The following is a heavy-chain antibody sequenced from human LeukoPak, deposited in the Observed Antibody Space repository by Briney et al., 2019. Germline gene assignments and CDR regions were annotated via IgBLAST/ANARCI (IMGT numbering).Heavy chain of an antibody. V-gene: IGHV3-23*01. CDR3: AKDWRESTYYYDSSGPGDHMDV. Sequence: GGSLRLSCAASGFTFSSFAMSWIRQAPGKGLEWVSSVSTSGVGTYYADSVRGRFTISRDNSKNTLYLQMNSLRAEDTAVYYCAKDWRESTYYYDSSGPGDHMDVWGKGTTVTISS. CDR2: VSTSGVGT. J-gene: IGHJ6*03. CDR1: GFTFSSFA. D-gene: IGHD3-22*01.